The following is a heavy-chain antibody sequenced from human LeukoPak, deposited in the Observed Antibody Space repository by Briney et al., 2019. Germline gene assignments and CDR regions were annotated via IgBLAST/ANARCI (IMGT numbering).Heavy chain of an antibody. J-gene: IGHJ4*02. Sequence: GGSLRLSCAASGFTFSSYAMSWVRQAPGKGLEWVSAISGSGGSTYHADSVKGRFTISRDNSKNTLYLQMDILRAEDTAVYYCAKVWCCPPRHFDYWGQGTLVTVSS. CDR3: AKVWCCPPRHFDY. V-gene: IGHV3-23*01. D-gene: IGHD2-21*01. CDR1: GFTFSSYA. CDR2: ISGSGGST.